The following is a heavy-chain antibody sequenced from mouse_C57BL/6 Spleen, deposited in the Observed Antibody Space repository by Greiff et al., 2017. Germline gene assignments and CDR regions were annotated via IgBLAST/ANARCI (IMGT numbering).Heavy chain of an antibody. V-gene: IGHV6-3*01. CDR1: GFTFSNYW. CDR3: TGRGGNFSWFAY. D-gene: IGHD2-1*01. J-gene: IGHJ3*01. Sequence: EVHLVESGGGLVQPGGSMKLSCVASGFTFSNYWMNWVRQSPETGLEWVAQIRLKSDNYATHYAESVKGRFTISRDDSKSSVYLQMNNLRAEDTGIYYCTGRGGNFSWFAYWGQGTLVTVSA. CDR2: IRLKSDNYAT.